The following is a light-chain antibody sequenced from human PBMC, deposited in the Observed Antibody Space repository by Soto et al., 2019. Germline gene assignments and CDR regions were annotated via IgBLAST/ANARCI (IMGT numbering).Light chain of an antibody. CDR2: GAS. Sequence: EIVLTQSPGTLSLSPGERATLSCRASQSVSSGYLAWYQQKPGQPPRLLIFGASSRAPGIPDRFSGSGSGTDFTLTISRLEPEDFAVYYCQQYVSSPLVTFGQGTKVEIK. CDR3: QQYVSSPLVT. CDR1: QSVSSGY. J-gene: IGKJ1*01. V-gene: IGKV3-20*01.